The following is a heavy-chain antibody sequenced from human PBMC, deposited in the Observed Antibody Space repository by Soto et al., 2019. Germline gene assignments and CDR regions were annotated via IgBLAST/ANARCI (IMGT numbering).Heavy chain of an antibody. CDR3: ARDSILTLWKRKYYHNCMEV. CDR1: GVTVSSNY. CDR2: IYSGGST. D-gene: IGHD3-9*01. J-gene: IGHJ6*02. V-gene: IGHV3-53*01. Sequence: GGSLRLSCAASGVTVSSNYMSCVRQSPGKGLEWVSVIYSGGSTYYADSVKGRFPISRDNSKNTLYLQMNSLRAEDTAVYYCARDSILTLWKRKYYHNCMEVWCQGT.